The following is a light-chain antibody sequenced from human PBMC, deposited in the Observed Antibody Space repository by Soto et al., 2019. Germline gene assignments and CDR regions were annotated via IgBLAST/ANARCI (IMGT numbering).Light chain of an antibody. CDR2: GAS. CDR1: QSVSNNY. J-gene: IGKJ1*01. V-gene: IGKV3-20*01. CDR3: QQYGSSGT. Sequence: LVLTQSPGTLSFSPGEGATLSCRASQSVSNNYLAWYQQKPGQAPRLLIYGASNRATGIPDRFSGSGSGTDFTLTISRLEPEDFAVYYCQQYGSSGTFGQGTKVDIK.